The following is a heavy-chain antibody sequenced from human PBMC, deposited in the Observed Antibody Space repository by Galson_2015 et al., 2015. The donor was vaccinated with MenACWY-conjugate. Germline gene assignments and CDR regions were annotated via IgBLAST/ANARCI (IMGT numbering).Heavy chain of an antibody. D-gene: IGHD2-15*01. CDR1: GYSISSGYY. CDR2: INHSGST. J-gene: IGHJ4*02. V-gene: IGHV4-38-2*02. CDR3: ARGRVAFE. Sequence: LSLTCTVSGYSISSGYYWGRIRQPPGKGLEWIGEINHSGSTNYNPSLKSRVTISVDTSKNQFSLKLSSVTAADTAVYYCARGRVAFEWGQGTLVTVSS.